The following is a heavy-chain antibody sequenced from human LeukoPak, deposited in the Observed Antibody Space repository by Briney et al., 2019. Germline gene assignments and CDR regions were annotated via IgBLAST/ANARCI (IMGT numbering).Heavy chain of an antibody. J-gene: IGHJ6*03. CDR1: GYTFTGYY. D-gene: IGHD3-10*01. Sequence: GASVKVSCKASGYTFTGYYMHWVRQAPGQGLEWMGWINPNSGGTNYAQKFQGRVTMTRDTSISTAYMELSRRRSDDTAVYYCARERRFGEDYYYYMDVWGKGTTVTVSS. CDR3: ARERRFGEDYYYYMDV. CDR2: INPNSGGT. V-gene: IGHV1-2*02.